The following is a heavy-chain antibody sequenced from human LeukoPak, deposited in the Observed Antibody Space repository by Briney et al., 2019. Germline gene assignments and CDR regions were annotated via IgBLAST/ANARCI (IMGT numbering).Heavy chain of an antibody. CDR1: GFTFSSYA. Sequence: GGSLRLSCAASGFTFSSYAMNWVRQAPGKGLEWVSGLSNSGGSTYYADSVKGRFTISRDNSKNTLYLQMNSLRAEDTVVYYCAKETSSSFDCWGQGTLVTVSS. D-gene: IGHD6-13*01. CDR3: AKETSSSFDC. CDR2: LSNSGGST. V-gene: IGHV3-23*01. J-gene: IGHJ4*02.